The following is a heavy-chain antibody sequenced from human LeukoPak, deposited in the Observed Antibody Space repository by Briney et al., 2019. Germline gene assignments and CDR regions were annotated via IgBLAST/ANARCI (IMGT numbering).Heavy chain of an antibody. CDR3: ARGRYDILTYYYYYGMDV. D-gene: IGHD3-9*01. J-gene: IGHJ6*02. Sequence: PGGSLRLSCAASGFTFSSYWMHWVRQAPGKGLVWVSRINSDGSSTSYADSVKGRFTNSRDNAKNTLYLQMNSLRAEDTAVYYCARGRYDILTYYYYYGMDVWGQGTTVTVSS. CDR1: GFTFSSYW. V-gene: IGHV3-74*01. CDR2: INSDGSST.